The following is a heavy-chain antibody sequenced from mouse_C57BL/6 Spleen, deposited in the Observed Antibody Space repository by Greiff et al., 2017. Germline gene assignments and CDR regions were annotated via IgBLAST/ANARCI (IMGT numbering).Heavy chain of an antibody. D-gene: IGHD2-2*01. J-gene: IGHJ4*01. CDR3: ARRGGYGYYAMDY. CDR1: GYTFTDYY. V-gene: IGHV1-26*01. Sequence: VQLQQSGPELVKPGASVKISCKASGYTFTDYYMNWVKQSHGKSLEWIGDINPNNGGTSYNQKFKGKATLTVDKSSSTAYMELRSLTSEDSAVYYCARRGGYGYYAMDYWGQGTSVTVSS. CDR2: INPNNGGT.